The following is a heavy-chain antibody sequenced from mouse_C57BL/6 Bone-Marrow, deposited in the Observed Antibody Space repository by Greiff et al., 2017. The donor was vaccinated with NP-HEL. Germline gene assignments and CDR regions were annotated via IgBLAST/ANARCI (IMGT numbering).Heavy chain of an antibody. D-gene: IGHD3-1*01. J-gene: IGHJ3*01. Sequence: VQLQQPGAELVMPGASVKLSCKASGYTFTSYWMHWVKQRPGQGLEWIGEIDPSDSYTNYNQKFKGKSTLTVDKSSSTAYMQLSSLTSEDSAVYYCARSGLFAYWGQGTLVIVSA. CDR3: ARSGLFAY. CDR1: GYTFTSYW. V-gene: IGHV1-69*01. CDR2: IDPSDSYT.